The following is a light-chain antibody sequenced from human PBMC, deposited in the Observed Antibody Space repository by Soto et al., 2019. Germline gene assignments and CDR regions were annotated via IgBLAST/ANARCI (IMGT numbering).Light chain of an antibody. CDR2: EVT. V-gene: IGLV2-18*02. CDR3: SSYTSTSRYV. Sequence: QSVLTQPPSVSGSPGQSVTISCTGTSSDVGKYDRVSWYQQPPGTAPTRIIYEVTNRPSGVPARFSGSKSGNTASLTISGLQAEDEADYYCSSYTSTSRYVFGAGTKVTVL. J-gene: IGLJ1*01. CDR1: SSDVGKYDR.